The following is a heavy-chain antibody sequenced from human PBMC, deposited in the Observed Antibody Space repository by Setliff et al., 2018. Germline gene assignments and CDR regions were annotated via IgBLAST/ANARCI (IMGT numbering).Heavy chain of an antibody. CDR2: IYSGGST. CDR3: ARASSSDNYNFWSGYYDGDAFDI. D-gene: IGHD3-3*01. V-gene: IGHV3-66*01. Sequence: GSLRLSCAASGFTVSSNYMSWVRQAPGKGLEWVSVIYSGGSTYYADSVKGRFTISRDNSKNTLYLQMNSLRAEDTAVYYCARASSSDNYNFWSGYYDGDAFDIWGQGTMVTVS. CDR1: GFTVSSNY. J-gene: IGHJ3*02.